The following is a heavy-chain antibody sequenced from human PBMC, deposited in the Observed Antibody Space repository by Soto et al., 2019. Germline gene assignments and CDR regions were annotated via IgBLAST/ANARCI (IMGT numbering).Heavy chain of an antibody. CDR1: GFTFSVFG. V-gene: IGHV3-74*01. CDR3: ARVELRFLEWLSINYYYYYGMDV. J-gene: IGHJ6*02. CDR2: INSDGSST. D-gene: IGHD3-3*01. Sequence: GGSQSLSYAASGFTFSVFGMHWVRQAPGKGLVWVSRINSDGSSTSYADSVKGRFTISRDNAKNTLYLQMNSLRAEDTAVYYCARVELRFLEWLSINYYYYYGMDVWGQGTTVTSP.